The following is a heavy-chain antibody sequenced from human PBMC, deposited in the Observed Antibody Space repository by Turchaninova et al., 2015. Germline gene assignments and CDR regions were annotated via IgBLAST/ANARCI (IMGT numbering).Heavy chain of an antibody. CDR1: GFIFSSYS. Sequence: EVQLVESGGGLVKPGGSLRLSCAASGFIFSSYSMNWVRQAPGKGLEWVFSITSSSRYIFYADSVKGRFTISRDKAKNSLYLQMNSLRAEDTAVYYCARDTETGTRTFDYWGQGALVTVSS. J-gene: IGHJ4*02. CDR2: ITSSSRYI. D-gene: IGHD4-17*01. CDR3: ARDTETGTRTFDY. V-gene: IGHV3-21*06.